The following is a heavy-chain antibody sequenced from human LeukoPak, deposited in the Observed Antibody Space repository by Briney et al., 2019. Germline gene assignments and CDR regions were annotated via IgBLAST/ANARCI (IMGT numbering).Heavy chain of an antibody. J-gene: IGHJ4*02. V-gene: IGHV3-30*02. CDR3: ARDVRIYYYDSSPDY. D-gene: IGHD3-22*01. CDR1: GFTFNSYG. CDR2: IGHDGSHK. Sequence: GGSLRLSCAASGFTFNSYGMHWGRQAPGKGLEWVAYIGHDGSHKYYADSVKGRFTISRDSSKNTLSLQMNSLRAEDTAVYYCARDVRIYYYDSSPDYWGQGTLVTVSS.